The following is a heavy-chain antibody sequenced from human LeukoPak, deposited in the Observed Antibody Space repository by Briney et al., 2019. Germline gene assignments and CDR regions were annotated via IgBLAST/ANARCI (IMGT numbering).Heavy chain of an antibody. CDR1: VGTFSSYA. V-gene: IGHV1-69*04. Sequence: GASVKVSYTASVGTFSSYAISWVRQAPGQGREWMGRINVILDTANYAQKFQGRVTIIADISTSTSYMELSSLRSEDTAVYYCARDQGIGDASDIWGQGTMVTVSS. J-gene: IGHJ3*02. CDR3: ARDQGIGDASDI. CDR2: INVILDTA.